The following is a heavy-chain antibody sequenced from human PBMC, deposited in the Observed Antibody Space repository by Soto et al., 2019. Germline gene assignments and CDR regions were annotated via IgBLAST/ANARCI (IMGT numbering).Heavy chain of an antibody. CDR3: ARAVAVPADFDY. Sequence: QVQLVQSGAEEKKPGASVKVSCKASGYTFTGYAMHWVRQAPGQRLEWMGWINAGNGNTKYSQKFQGRVTITRDTSARKAYMELSSLRSEDTAVYYCARAVAVPADFDYWGQGTLVTVSS. D-gene: IGHD6-19*01. CDR2: INAGNGNT. J-gene: IGHJ4*02. V-gene: IGHV1-3*05. CDR1: GYTFTGYA.